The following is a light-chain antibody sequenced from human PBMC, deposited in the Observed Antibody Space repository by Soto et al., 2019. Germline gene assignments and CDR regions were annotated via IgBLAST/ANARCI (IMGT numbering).Light chain of an antibody. J-gene: IGKJ4*01. Sequence: EIVLTQSPGTLSLSPGERATLSCRASQIVTSSYLAWYQQKPGQAPRLLIYGASSRATGIPDRFSGSGSGTDFSLTISRLEPEDFALYYCQQYGRSQAFGGGNKVEIK. CDR2: GAS. CDR1: QIVTSSY. V-gene: IGKV3-20*01. CDR3: QQYGRSQA.